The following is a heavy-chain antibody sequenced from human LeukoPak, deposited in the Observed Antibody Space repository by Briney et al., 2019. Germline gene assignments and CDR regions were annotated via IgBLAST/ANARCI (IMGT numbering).Heavy chain of an antibody. CDR1: GFTFSSYA. J-gene: IGHJ6*02. CDR3: ASRGSYCSSSSCQNQFYYGMDV. D-gene: IGHD2-2*01. CDR2: ISGNGGST. Sequence: TGGSLRLSCAASGFTFSSYAMSWVRQAPGKGLEWVSAISGNGGSTYYADSVKGRFTISRDNSKNTLYLQMNSLRAEDTAVYYCASRGSYCSSSSCQNQFYYGMDVWGQGTTVTVSS. V-gene: IGHV3-23*01.